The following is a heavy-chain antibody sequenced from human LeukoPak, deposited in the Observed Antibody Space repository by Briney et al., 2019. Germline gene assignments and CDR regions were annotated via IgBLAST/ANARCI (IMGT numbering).Heavy chain of an antibody. J-gene: IGHJ4*02. CDR3: GRGMDY. CDR2: IKQDGSTK. CDR1: GFTFSNYW. V-gene: IGHV3-7*04. Sequence: PGGSLRLSCAASGFTFSNYWMTWVREAPGKGLEWVANIKQDGSTKNYVDSVKGRFTISTDNAKNSVYLQMNSLRDEDTALYYCGRGMDYWGQGTLVTVSS.